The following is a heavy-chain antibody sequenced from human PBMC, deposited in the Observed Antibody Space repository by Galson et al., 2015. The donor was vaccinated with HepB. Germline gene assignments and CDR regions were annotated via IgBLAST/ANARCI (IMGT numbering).Heavy chain of an antibody. CDR1: GNTFTGQY. CDR3: ATSYSSGWRVYYFDN. V-gene: IGHV1-2*02. CDR2: ISPNSGSINSNTDGT. Sequence: SVKVSCKASGNTFTGQYLHWVRQAPGQGLEWMGWISPNSGSINSNTDGTNFAPKFQGRVIMTRGTSINTAYMELSSLTADDTAVYYCATSYSSGWRVYYFDNSGQGTLVTVSA. J-gene: IGHJ4*02. D-gene: IGHD6-19*01.